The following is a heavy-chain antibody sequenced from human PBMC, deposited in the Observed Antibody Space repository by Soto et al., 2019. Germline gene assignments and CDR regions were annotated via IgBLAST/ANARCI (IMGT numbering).Heavy chain of an antibody. CDR3: ARAIRGGVIRD. CDR2: INAGGGNT. CDR1: RFTFNTFA. D-gene: IGHD3-3*01. Sequence: VQLLESGGDLVQPGGSLRLPCVTSRFTFNTFAMSWVRQAPGEGLEWVSAINAGGGNTHYADSVKGRFTISRDNSKNTLYLQMNSLRAEDTAVYYCARAIRGGVIRDWGQGTLVTVSS. V-gene: IGHV3-23*01. J-gene: IGHJ4*02.